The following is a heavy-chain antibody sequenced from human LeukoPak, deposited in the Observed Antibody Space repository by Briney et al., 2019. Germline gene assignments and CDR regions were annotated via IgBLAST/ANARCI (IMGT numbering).Heavy chain of an antibody. V-gene: IGHV3-23*01. CDR3: AKVPRYYYDSSGYYLPPFFDY. CDR2: ISGSGGST. D-gene: IGHD3-22*01. CDR1: GFTFSSYA. J-gene: IGHJ4*02. Sequence: GGSLRLSCAASGFTFSSYAMSWVRQAPGKGLEWVSAISGSGGSTYYADSVKGRFTISRDNSKNTLYLQMNSLRAEDTAVYYCAKVPRYYYDSSGYYLPPFFDYWGQGTPVTVSS.